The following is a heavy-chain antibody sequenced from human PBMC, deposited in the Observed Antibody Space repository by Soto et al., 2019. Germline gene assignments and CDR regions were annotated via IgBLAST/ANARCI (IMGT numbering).Heavy chain of an antibody. Sequence: GGSLRLSCAASGSTFSTYGMHWVRQAPGKGLEWVAVMGNDGITTFYADSVKGRFTISRDNSKNTLFLQMNRLRADDTAVYYCAKEFQWELHAFDIWGQGTMVTVSS. CDR1: GSTFSTYG. V-gene: IGHV3-30*02. D-gene: IGHD1-26*01. CDR3: AKEFQWELHAFDI. J-gene: IGHJ3*02. CDR2: MGNDGITT.